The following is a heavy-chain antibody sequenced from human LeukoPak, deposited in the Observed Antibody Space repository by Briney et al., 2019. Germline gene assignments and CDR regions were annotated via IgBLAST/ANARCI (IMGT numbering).Heavy chain of an antibody. V-gene: IGHV4-34*01. D-gene: IGHD2-15*01. CDR3: ARLGWWLVN. CDR1: GGSFSGYY. J-gene: IGHJ4*02. Sequence: SETLSLTCAVYGGSFSGYYWSWIRQPPGKGLEWIGEINHSGSTNYNPSLKSRVTISVDTSKNQFSLKLSSVTAADTAVYYCARLGWWLVNWGQGTLVTVSS. CDR2: INHSGST.